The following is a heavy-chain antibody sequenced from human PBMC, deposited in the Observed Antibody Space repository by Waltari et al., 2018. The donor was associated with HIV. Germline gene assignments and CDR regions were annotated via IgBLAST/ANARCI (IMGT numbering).Heavy chain of an antibody. CDR2: ISSSGSS. CDR3: ARHLNHGHDYVWGSYRPFDY. Sequence: QLQLQESGPGLVKPSETLSPTCLVSGGSISSSRHYWGWIRQPPGKGLEWLATISSSGSSFYNPSLKSRLTISVDTSKNRFSLRLSSVTAADTAVYYCARHLNHGHDYVWGSYRPFDYWGQGTLVTVSS. V-gene: IGHV4-39*01. CDR1: GGSISSSRHY. J-gene: IGHJ4*02. D-gene: IGHD3-16*02.